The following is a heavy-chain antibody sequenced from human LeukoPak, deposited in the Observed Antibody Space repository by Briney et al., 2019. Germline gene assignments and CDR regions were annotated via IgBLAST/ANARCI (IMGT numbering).Heavy chain of an antibody. J-gene: IGHJ6*03. Sequence: GASVKVSCKASGYTFTSYGISWVRQAPGQGLEWMGWISAYNGNTNYAQKLQGRVTMTTDTSTSTAYMELRSLRSDDTAVYYCARVGVLRYFDWLQEYYYYYMDVWGKGTTVTVSS. V-gene: IGHV1-18*01. CDR2: ISAYNGNT. CDR1: GYTFTSYG. CDR3: ARVGVLRYFDWLQEYYYYYMDV. D-gene: IGHD3-9*01.